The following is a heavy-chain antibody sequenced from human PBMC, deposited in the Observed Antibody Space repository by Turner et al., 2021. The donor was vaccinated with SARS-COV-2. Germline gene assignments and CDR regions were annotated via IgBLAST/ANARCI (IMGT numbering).Heavy chain of an antibody. Sequence: QVQLQQWGAGLLKPSETLSLTCGVYGGSFSGYYWSWIRQPQGKGLEWIGEIYHSGNTNYNPSLKSRVTISVDTSKNQFSLKLSSVTAADTAVYYCARSWGGILTGYSFDPWGQGTLVTVSS. J-gene: IGHJ5*02. V-gene: IGHV4-34*01. CDR2: IYHSGNT. CDR1: GGSFSGYY. CDR3: ARSWGGILTGYSFDP. D-gene: IGHD3-9*01.